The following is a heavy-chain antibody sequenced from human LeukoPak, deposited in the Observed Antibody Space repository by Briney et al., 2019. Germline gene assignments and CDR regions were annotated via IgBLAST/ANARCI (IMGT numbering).Heavy chain of an antibody. CDR1: GYTFTGYY. D-gene: IGHD3-22*01. V-gene: IGHV1-8*02. Sequence: ASVKVSCKASGYTFTGYYMHWVRQATGQGLEWMGWMNPNSGNTGYAQKFQGRVTMTRNTSISTAYMELSSLRSEDTAVYYCAPSSGYSHYGMDVWGQGTTVTVSS. CDR3: APSSGYSHYGMDV. J-gene: IGHJ6*02. CDR2: MNPNSGNT.